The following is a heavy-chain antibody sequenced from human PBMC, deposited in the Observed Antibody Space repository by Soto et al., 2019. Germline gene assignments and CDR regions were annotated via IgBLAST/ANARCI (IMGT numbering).Heavy chain of an antibody. CDR2: MNPNSGNT. J-gene: IGHJ5*02. CDR1: GYTFTSYD. CDR3: ATSGIPWNFVPAARLVNWFDP. V-gene: IGHV1-8*01. Sequence: ASVKVSCKASGYTFTSYDINWVRQATGQGLEWMGWMNPNSGNTGYAQKFQGRVTMTRNTSISTAYMELSSLRSEDTAVYYCATSGIPWNFVPAARLVNWFDPWGQGTLVTVSS. D-gene: IGHD2-2*01.